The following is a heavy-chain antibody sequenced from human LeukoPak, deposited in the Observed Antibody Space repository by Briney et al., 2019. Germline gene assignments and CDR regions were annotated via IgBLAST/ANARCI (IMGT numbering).Heavy chain of an antibody. Sequence: PSETLSLTCDVYSRSFSGYYWSWIRQPPGKGLEWIGEINHSGGTNYNPSLKSRVTISVDTSKNQFSLKLNSVTAADTAIYYCARGKIAGRFAYWGQGSLVTVSS. CDR1: SRSFSGYY. CDR2: INHSGGT. J-gene: IGHJ4*02. V-gene: IGHV4-34*01. D-gene: IGHD2/OR15-2a*01. CDR3: ARGKIAGRFAY.